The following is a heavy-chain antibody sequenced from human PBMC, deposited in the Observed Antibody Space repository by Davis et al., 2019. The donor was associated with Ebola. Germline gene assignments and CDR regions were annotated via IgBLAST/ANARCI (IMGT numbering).Heavy chain of an antibody. CDR2: IYSGGST. V-gene: IGHV3-66*01. CDR1: GFTVISNY. CDR3: ARDRAERWFDP. Sequence: GGSLRLSCAASGFTVISNYMSWVRQAPGKGLEWVSVIYSGGSTYYADSVKGRFTISRDNSKNTLYLQMNSLRAEDTAVYYCARDRAERWFDPWGQGTLVTVSS. D-gene: IGHD3-10*01. J-gene: IGHJ5*02.